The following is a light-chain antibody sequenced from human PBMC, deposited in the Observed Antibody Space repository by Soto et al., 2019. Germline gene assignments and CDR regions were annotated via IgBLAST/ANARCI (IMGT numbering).Light chain of an antibody. V-gene: IGKV1-5*01. J-gene: IGKJ1*01. CDR1: QTISDS. CDR3: QQYHGYSRT. CDR2: DVS. Sequence: DIQMTQSPSALSASVGDRVTITCRVSQTISDSLAWYQQKPGKAPDLLISDVSSLERGVASRFSGSGSGTEFTLTISSMQPDDFATYYCQQYHGYSRTFGQGTKVEI.